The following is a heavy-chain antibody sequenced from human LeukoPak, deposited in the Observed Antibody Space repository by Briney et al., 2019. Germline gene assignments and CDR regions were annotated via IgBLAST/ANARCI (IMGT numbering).Heavy chain of an antibody. Sequence: GGSLRLSCAASGLTFSSYSMNWVRQAPGKGLEWVSPISSSSSYIYYADSVKGRFTISRDNAKNSLYLQMNSLRAEDTVVYYCARRGPYDSSGYYLGAFDIWGQGTMVTVSS. J-gene: IGHJ3*02. CDR3: ARRGPYDSSGYYLGAFDI. V-gene: IGHV3-21*01. D-gene: IGHD3-22*01. CDR2: ISSSSSYI. CDR1: GLTFSSYS.